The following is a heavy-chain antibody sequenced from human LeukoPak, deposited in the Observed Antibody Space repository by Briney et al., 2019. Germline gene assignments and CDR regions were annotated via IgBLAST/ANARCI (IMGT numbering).Heavy chain of an antibody. D-gene: IGHD2-2*01. CDR1: RLTFSTFH. J-gene: IGHJ4*02. CDR2: LSGSGDDT. CDR3: AVQREGYAYNTFDY. V-gene: IGHV3-23*01. Sequence: GGSLRLLCALSRLTFSTFHMRGARQAPGKGLEWVSALSGSGDDTYYADSVKGRFTISRDNSKNTLYLQMNSLRDELMSLHYFAVQREGYAYNTFDYWGQGTLVTVSS.